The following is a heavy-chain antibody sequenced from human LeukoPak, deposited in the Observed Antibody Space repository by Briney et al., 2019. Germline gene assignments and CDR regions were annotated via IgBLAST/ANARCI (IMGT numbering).Heavy chain of an antibody. D-gene: IGHD1-26*01. J-gene: IGHJ3*02. CDR2: ITHSGST. V-gene: IGHV4-34*01. Sequence: PSETLSLTCAVYGGSFSGYYWTWIRQPPGKGLEWIGEITHSGSTNYNPSLKSRVTISVDTSTNQFSLQLSSATAADTAVYYCARRRHMFLVGSTFTAHVFDIWGQRTMLTVSS. CDR3: ARRRHMFLVGSTFTAHVFDI. CDR1: GGSFSGYY.